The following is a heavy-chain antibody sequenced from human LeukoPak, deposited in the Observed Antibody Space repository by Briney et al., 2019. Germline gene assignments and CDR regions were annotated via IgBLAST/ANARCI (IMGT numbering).Heavy chain of an antibody. CDR2: ITNSGTTI. Sequence: PGGSLRLSCAASGFTFTDYYMSWIRQAPGKGLEWVSYITNSGTTIYCADSVKGRFTISRDNAKNSLYLQMNSLRAEDTAVYYCASWTLTGPRVRRAFDIWGQGTMVTVSS. D-gene: IGHD3-9*01. CDR3: ASWTLTGPRVRRAFDI. CDR1: GFTFTDYY. J-gene: IGHJ3*02. V-gene: IGHV3-11*04.